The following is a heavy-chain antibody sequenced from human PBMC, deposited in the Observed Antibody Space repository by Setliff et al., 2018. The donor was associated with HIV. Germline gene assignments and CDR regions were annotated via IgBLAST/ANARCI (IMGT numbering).Heavy chain of an antibody. CDR1: GGSISGYY. CDR3: AKGVAGLQYYYYYMDV. Sequence: PSETLSLTCNVSGGSISGYYWSWIRQSPGKGLEWIGEITHSGSTNYNPSLETRVTISVDTSKNQFSLKLSSVTAADTAVYYCAKGVAGLQYYYYYMDVWGKGTTVTVSS. D-gene: IGHD6-19*01. J-gene: IGHJ6*03. CDR2: ITHSGST. V-gene: IGHV4-34*01.